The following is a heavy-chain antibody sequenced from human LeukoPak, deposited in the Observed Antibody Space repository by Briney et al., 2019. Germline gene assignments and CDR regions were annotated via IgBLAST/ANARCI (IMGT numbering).Heavy chain of an antibody. J-gene: IGHJ4*02. CDR1: GASISTYY. CDR2: IYYIGFTSYT. CDR3: ARGARSFDY. Sequence: SQTLSLTCTVSGASISTYYWSWIRQPPGKGLEWIGYIYYIGFTSYTNYNPSLKIRVTMSVDTSKNQFSLKLSSLTAADTAVYYCARGARSFDYWGQGTLVTVSS. V-gene: IGHV4-59*08.